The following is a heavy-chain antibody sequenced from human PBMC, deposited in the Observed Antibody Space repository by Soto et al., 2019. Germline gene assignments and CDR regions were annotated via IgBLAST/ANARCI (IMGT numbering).Heavy chain of an antibody. CDR1: GGTFSSYT. CDR2: IIPILGIA. Sequence: SVKVSCKASGGTFSSYTISWVRQAPGQGLEWMGRIIPILGIANYAQKFQGRVTITADKSTSTAYMELSSLRSEDTAVYYCARALVRDPKEYYWGQGTLVTVSS. V-gene: IGHV1-69*02. D-gene: IGHD3-10*01. J-gene: IGHJ4*02. CDR3: ARALVRDPKEYY.